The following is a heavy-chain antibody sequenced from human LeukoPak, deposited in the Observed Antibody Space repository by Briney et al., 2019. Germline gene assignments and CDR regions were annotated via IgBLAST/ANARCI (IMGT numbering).Heavy chain of an antibody. D-gene: IGHD5-12*01. CDR1: GFTFSDFY. CDR3: ASDIVATSGDF. Sequence: GGSLRLSCAASGFTFSDFYMSWIRQAPGKGLEWVSYITSGGRAIYYADSVQGRFTISRDNARNSLYLQMNGLRAEDTAVYYCASDIVATSGDFWGQGTLVIVSS. CDR2: ITSGGRAI. V-gene: IGHV3-11*01. J-gene: IGHJ4*02.